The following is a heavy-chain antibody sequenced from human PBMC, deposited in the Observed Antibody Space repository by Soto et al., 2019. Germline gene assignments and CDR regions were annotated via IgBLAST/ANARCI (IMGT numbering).Heavy chain of an antibody. CDR2: ISYDGSNK. V-gene: IGHV3-30*18. Sequence: VGSLRLSCAASGFTFSSYGMHWVRQAPGKGLEWVAVISYDGSNKYYADSVKGRFTISRDNSKNTLYLQMNSLRAEDTAVYYCAKDKGGGYASYGMDVWGQGTTVTVSS. CDR1: GFTFSSYG. D-gene: IGHD5-12*01. J-gene: IGHJ6*02. CDR3: AKDKGGGYASYGMDV.